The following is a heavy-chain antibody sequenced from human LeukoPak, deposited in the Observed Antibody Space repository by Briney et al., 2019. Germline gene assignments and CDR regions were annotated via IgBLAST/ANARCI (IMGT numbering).Heavy chain of an antibody. Sequence: PSETLSLTGTVSGGSISSYYWSWIRQPPGKGLEWVGYIYYSGSTNYNPSLKSRVTISVDTSKNQFSLKLSSVTAADTAVYYCARAPRTVPAAYYMDVWGKGTAVTVSS. CDR2: IYYSGST. D-gene: IGHD2-2*01. V-gene: IGHV4-59*01. J-gene: IGHJ6*03. CDR3: ARAPRTVPAAYYMDV. CDR1: GGSISSYY.